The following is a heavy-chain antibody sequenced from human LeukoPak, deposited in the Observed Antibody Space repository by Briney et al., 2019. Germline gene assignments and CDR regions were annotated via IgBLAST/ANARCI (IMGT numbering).Heavy chain of an antibody. CDR3: AKGQSNRFCSGGSCSTTHDY. Sequence: GGSLRLSCAASGFTFNNYNMNWVRQAPGKALEWVSSITSSGTYIFYADSVKGRFTISRDNAKNSLYLQMNGLRGDDTAVYYCAKGQSNRFCSGGSCSTTHDYWGQGTLVTVSS. CDR2: ITSSGTYI. D-gene: IGHD2-15*01. V-gene: IGHV3-21*04. J-gene: IGHJ4*02. CDR1: GFTFNNYN.